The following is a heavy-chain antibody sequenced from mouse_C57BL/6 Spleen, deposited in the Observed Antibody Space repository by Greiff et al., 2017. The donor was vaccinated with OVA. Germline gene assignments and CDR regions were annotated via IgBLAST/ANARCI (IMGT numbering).Heavy chain of an antibody. CDR2: IDPSSGST. D-gene: IGHD1-1*01. Sequence: VQLQQPGAELVKPGASVKLSCKASGYTFTSYWMHWVKQRPGRGLEWIGRIDPSSGSTKYNEKFKSKATLTVDKPSSTAYMQLSSLTSEDSAVYYCARGGYGSSYYWYIDVWGKGTTVTVSS. CDR1: GYTFTSYW. CDR3: ARGGYGSSYYWYIDV. J-gene: IGHJ1*03. V-gene: IGHV1-72*01.